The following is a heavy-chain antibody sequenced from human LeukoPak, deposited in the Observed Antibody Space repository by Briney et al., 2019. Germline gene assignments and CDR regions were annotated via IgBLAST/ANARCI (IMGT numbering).Heavy chain of an antibody. CDR3: ARDREGSGRLFDY. Sequence: ASVKVSCKASGYTFTRYYMHCVRQSPGQGLEWMGIINPSGGITSSAQNCPARVAMTKHKTPRTTYMALSCLRSEDPALLYCARDREGSGRLFDYWGQGTLVTVPS. J-gene: IGHJ4*02. V-gene: IGHV1-46*03. CDR2: INPSGGIT. CDR1: GYTFTRYY. D-gene: IGHD6-19*01.